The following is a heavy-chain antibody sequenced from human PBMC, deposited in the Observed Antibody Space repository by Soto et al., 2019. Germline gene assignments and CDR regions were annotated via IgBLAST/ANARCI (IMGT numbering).Heavy chain of an antibody. J-gene: IGHJ4*02. Sequence: EVQLLESGGSLVQPGGSLRLSCAASGFTFSSYAMSWVRQAPGKGLEWVSAISGSGGTTYYADSVKGRFTISRDNSKNTLYLQMNSLRAEDTAVYYCAKTDGYPYYFDYWGQGTLVTVSS. CDR3: AKTDGYPYYFDY. D-gene: IGHD3-22*01. CDR1: GFTFSSYA. V-gene: IGHV3-23*01. CDR2: ISGSGGTT.